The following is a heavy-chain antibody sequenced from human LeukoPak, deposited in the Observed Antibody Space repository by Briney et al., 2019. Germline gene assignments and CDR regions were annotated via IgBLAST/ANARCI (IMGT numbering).Heavy chain of an antibody. J-gene: IGHJ3*02. V-gene: IGHV3-30*02. Sequence: GRSLRLSCAASGFTFSSYGMHWVRQAPGKGLEWVAFIRYDGSNKYYADSVKGRFTISRDNSKNTLYLQMNSLRAEDTAVYYCAKIRSNLGYCSSTSCRGDAFDIWGQGTMVTVSS. CDR1: GFTFSSYG. CDR3: AKIRSNLGYCSSTSCRGDAFDI. CDR2: IRYDGSNK. D-gene: IGHD2-2*01.